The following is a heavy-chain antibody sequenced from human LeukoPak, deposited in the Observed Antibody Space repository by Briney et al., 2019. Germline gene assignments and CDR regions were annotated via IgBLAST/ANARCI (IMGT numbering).Heavy chain of an antibody. CDR3: VRRGVGVTGSDSFDI. V-gene: IGHV3-33*01. D-gene: IGHD1-26*01. CDR1: GFTFNRYG. Sequence: GRSLRLSCEASGFTFNRYGMHWVRQAPDKGLEWVAFIWNDGRDEDYVDSVKGRFTISRDNSKNTLFLRMNSLRAEDTALYYCVRRGVGVTGSDSFDIWGQGTMVTVSS. CDR2: IWNDGRDE. J-gene: IGHJ3*02.